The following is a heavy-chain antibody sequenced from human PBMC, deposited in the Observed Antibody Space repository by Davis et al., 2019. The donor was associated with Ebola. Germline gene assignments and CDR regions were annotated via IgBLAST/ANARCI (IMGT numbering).Heavy chain of an antibody. CDR2: IYTGDSDT. Sequence: GESLKISCKDSGNSFSSHWIGWVRQMPGKGLEWMGIIYTGDSDTRYSPSFRGKVTISADKSLKTAFLHWSSLKASDTAMYYCATLRRTITGMDDGFDIWGQGTLVTVSP. D-gene: IGHD2-8*02. CDR1: GNSFSSHW. CDR3: ATLRRTITGMDDGFDI. V-gene: IGHV5-51*01. J-gene: IGHJ3*02.